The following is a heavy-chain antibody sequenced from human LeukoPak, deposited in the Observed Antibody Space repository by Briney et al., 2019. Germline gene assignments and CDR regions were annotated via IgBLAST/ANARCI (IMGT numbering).Heavy chain of an antibody. V-gene: IGHV3-23*01. CDR2: ISGSGGST. CDR1: GFTFSIYA. CDR3: AKDYTYDYGSGSFLDY. J-gene: IGHJ4*02. D-gene: IGHD3-10*01. Sequence: PGGSLRLSCTASGFTFSIYAMSWVRQAPGKGLEWVSGISGSGGSTYYADSVKGRFTISRDNSKNTLYLQMNSLRAEETAVYYCAKDYTYDYGSGSFLDYWGQGTLVTVSS.